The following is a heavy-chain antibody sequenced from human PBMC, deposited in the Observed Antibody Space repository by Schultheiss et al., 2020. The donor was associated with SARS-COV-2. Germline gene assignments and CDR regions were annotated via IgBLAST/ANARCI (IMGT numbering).Heavy chain of an antibody. D-gene: IGHD5-18*01. CDR1: GFTFSSSW. V-gene: IGHV3-52*01. CDR3: ARDGTAMVGDYYYYGMDV. J-gene: IGHJ6*02. Sequence: GGSLRLSFAASGFTFSSSWMHWVCQAPEKGLEWVADIKCDGSEKYYVDSVKGRLTISRDNAKNSLYLQVNSLRAEDTAVYYCARDGTAMVGDYYYYGMDVWGQGTTVTVSS. CDR2: IKCDGSEK.